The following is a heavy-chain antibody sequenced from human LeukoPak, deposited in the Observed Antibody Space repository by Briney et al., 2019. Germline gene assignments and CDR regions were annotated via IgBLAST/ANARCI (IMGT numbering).Heavy chain of an antibody. CDR2: VYYSGST. D-gene: IGHD3-22*01. Sequence: PSETLSLTCTISSGSIDNYYWSWIRQPAGKGLEWIGQVYYSGSTNYNPSLKSRATTSVDTSKNQFSLKLSSVTAADTAVYYRARERLGYYDRSGLDYWGQGTLVTVSS. J-gene: IGHJ4*02. V-gene: IGHV4-59*01. CDR1: SGSIDNYY. CDR3: ARERLGYYDRSGLDY.